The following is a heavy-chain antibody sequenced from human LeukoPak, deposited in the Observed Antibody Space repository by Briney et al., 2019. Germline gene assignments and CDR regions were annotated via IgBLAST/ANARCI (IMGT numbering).Heavy chain of an antibody. D-gene: IGHD6-19*01. CDR2: ISSSGSSI. CDR3: VREENMKPVAGSFDY. V-gene: IGHV3-48*03. J-gene: IGHJ4*02. Sequence: PGGSLRLSCSVSGFTFRSYEMNWVRQAPGAGLEWVSYISSSGSSIEYADSVKGRFTISRDNARNSLYLQMNSLRAEDTAVYYCVREENMKPVAGSFDYWGQGTLVSVSS. CDR1: GFTFRSYE.